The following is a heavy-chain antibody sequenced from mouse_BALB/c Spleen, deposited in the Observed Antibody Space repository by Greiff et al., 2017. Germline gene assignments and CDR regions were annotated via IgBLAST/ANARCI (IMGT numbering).Heavy chain of an antibody. Sequence: QVQLQQPGAELVKPGASVKMSCKASGYTFTSYWMHWVKQRPGQGLEWIGVIDPSDSYTSYNQKFKGKATLTADKSSSTAYMQLSSLTSEDSAVYYCARSFYYALYYFDYWGQGTTLTVSS. CDR3: ARSFYYALYYFDY. CDR1: GYTFTSYW. CDR2: IDPSDSYT. V-gene: IGHV1-69*02. J-gene: IGHJ2*01. D-gene: IGHD2-1*01.